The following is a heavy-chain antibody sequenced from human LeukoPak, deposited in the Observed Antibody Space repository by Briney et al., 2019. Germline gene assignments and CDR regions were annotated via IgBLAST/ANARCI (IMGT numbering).Heavy chain of an antibody. V-gene: IGHV1-69*04. CDR2: IIPILGIA. D-gene: IGHD5-12*01. CDR3: AREVRDSGYDYVLPPAYYYYGMDV. CDR1: GGTFSSYA. J-gene: IGHJ6*02. Sequence: ASVKVSCKASGGTFSSYAISWVRQAPGQGLEWMGRIIPILGIANYAQKFQGRVTITADKSTSTAYMELSSLRSEDTAVYYCAREVRDSGYDYVLPPAYYYYGMDVWGQGTTVTVSS.